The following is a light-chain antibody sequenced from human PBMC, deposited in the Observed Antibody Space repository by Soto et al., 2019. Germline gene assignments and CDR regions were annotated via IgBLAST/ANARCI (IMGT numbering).Light chain of an antibody. Sequence: QSALTQPASVSGSPGQSITISCTGTSSDVGDYPYVSSYQQHPGKVPKLIIYEVTNRPSGVSGRFSGSKSENTASLTISGLQAEDGVDFYCSSFSRTNPLVFGSGTNVPVL. CDR2: EVT. CDR1: SSDVGDYPY. J-gene: IGLJ1*01. V-gene: IGLV2-14*01. CDR3: SSFSRTNPLV.